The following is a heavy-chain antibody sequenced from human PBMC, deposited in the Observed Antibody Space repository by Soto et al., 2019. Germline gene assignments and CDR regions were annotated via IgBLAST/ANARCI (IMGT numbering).Heavy chain of an antibody. CDR2: ISGNGIAT. J-gene: IGHJ5*02. Sequence: EVQLLESGGGLVQPGGSLRLSCEASGVIFSDHAMSWVRQAPGKGLEWVSAISGNGIATYYADSVKGRFTISRDNSKNTLYLQMNRLRADDTAVYYCARDAISMVRGTNNWFDPWGQGTLVTVSS. CDR3: ARDAISMVRGTNNWFDP. D-gene: IGHD3-10*01. V-gene: IGHV3-23*01. CDR1: GVIFSDHA.